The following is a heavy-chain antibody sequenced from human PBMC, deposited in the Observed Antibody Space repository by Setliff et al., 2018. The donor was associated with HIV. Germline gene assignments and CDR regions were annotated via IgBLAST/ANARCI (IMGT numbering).Heavy chain of an antibody. CDR2: ISHSGNT. D-gene: IGHD1-26*01. J-gene: IGHJ5*02. CDR3: ARSTVGAGASFP. V-gene: IGHV4-59*11. CDR1: GDSINTHY. Sequence: SETLSLTCTVSGDSINTHYWSWIRQPPGKGLEWIGCISHSGNTNFNPSLNSRVTISLDTSKNQFSLRLTSLTAADTAIYYCARSTVGAGASFPWGRGILVPVSS.